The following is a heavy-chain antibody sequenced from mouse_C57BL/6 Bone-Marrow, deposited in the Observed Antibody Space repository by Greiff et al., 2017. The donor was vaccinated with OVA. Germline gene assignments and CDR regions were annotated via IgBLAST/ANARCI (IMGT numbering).Heavy chain of an antibody. D-gene: IGHD1-1*01. V-gene: IGHV1-15*01. CDR3: TRSPSFIATLVATDY. J-gene: IGHJ2*01. CDR2: IDPETGGT. CDR1: GYTFTDYE. Sequence: QVHVKQSGAELVRPGASVTLSCKASGYTFTDYEMHWVKQTPVHGLEWIGAIDPETGGTAYNQKFKGKAILTAAKSSSTAYMELRSLTSEDSAVYYCTRSPSFIATLVATDYWGQGTTLTVSS.